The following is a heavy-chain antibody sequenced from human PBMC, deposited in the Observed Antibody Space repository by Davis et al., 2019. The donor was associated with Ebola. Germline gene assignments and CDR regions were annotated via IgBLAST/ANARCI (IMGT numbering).Heavy chain of an antibody. CDR2: TRSKANSYAT. D-gene: IGHD3-16*01. J-gene: IGHJ4*02. V-gene: IGHV3-73*01. CDR1: GFPFSGSA. CDR3: TRGWGSVDY. Sequence: GESLKISCAASGFPFSGSAMHWVRQASGKGLEWVGRTRSKANSYATAYAASVKGRFTISRDDSKNTAYLQMNSLKTEDTVVYYCTRGWGSVDYWGQGTLVTVSS.